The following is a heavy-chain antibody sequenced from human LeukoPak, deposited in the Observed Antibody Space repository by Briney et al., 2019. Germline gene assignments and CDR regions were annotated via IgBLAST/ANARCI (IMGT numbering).Heavy chain of an antibody. CDR3: ARLVWWQGYCSSTSCYTGVKDYYYYYMDV. CDR2: IYTSGST. V-gene: IGHV4-61*02. D-gene: IGHD2-2*02. J-gene: IGHJ6*03. CDR1: GGSISSGSYY. Sequence: SQTLSLTCTVSGGSISSGSYYWSWIRQPAGKGLEWIGRIYTSGSTNYNPSLKSRVTISVDTSKNQFSLKLSSVTAADTAVYYCARLVWWQGYCSSTSCYTGVKDYYYYYMDVWGKGTTVTVSS.